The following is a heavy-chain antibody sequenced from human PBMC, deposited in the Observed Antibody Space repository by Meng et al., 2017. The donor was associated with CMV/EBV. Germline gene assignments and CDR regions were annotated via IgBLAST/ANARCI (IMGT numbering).Heavy chain of an antibody. D-gene: IGHD2-2*01. CDR1: GFTFSSYA. V-gene: IGHV3-30*04. CDR2: ISYDGSNK. Sequence: GESLKISCAASGFTFSSYAMHWVRQAPGKGLEWVAVISYDGSNKYYADSVKGRFTISRDNSKNTLYLQMNSLRAEDTAVYYCARWYCSTTSCLFDYWGQGALVTVPQ. CDR3: ARWYCSTTSCLFDY. J-gene: IGHJ4*02.